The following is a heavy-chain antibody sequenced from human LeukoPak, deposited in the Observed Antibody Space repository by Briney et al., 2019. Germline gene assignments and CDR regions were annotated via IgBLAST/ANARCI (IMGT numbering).Heavy chain of an antibody. V-gene: IGHV4-39*07. CDR2: IYYSGST. J-gene: IGHJ4*02. D-gene: IGHD6-6*01. Sequence: SETLSLTCTVSGGSISSDNYYWGCIRQPPGKGLEWIGSIYYSGSTYYNPSLKSRVTISVDTSKNQFSLKLSSVTAADTAVYYCASRPSFEYSSSSARFDYWGQGTLVTVSS. CDR1: GGSISSDNYY. CDR3: ASRPSFEYSSSSARFDY.